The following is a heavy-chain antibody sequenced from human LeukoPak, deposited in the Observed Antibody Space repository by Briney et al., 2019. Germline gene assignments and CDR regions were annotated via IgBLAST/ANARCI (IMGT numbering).Heavy chain of an antibody. J-gene: IGHJ5*02. D-gene: IGHD3-3*01. CDR3: AREPRRAIFGVVNKNWFDP. CDR2: IFYSGST. Sequence: PLALSLTCPVSGWSISSSSFYWGWIRPPPGKGLEGFGCIFYSGSTYYNPSLKSPVTISVDTSKNQFSLKLSSVTAADTAVYYCAREPRRAIFGVVNKNWFDPWGQGTLVTVSS. V-gene: IGHV4-39*07. CDR1: GWSISSSSFY.